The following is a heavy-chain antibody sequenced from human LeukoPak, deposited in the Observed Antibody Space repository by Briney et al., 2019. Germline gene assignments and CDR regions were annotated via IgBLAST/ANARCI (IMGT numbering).Heavy chain of an antibody. CDR3: ARSDYIWGSYRVYDY. D-gene: IGHD3-16*02. V-gene: IGHV4-4*02. J-gene: IGHJ4*02. CDR2: ISHSENT. Sequence: SETLPLTCAVSGGSISSRSWWSWVRQAPGKGLEWIGEISHSENTNYNPSLKSRVTTSIDKSNNQFSLNLTSVTAADTAVYYCARSDYIWGSYRVYDYWGQGTLVTVSS. CDR1: GGSISSRSW.